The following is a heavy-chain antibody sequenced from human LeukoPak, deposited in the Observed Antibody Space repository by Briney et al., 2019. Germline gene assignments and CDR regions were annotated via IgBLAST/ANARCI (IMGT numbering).Heavy chain of an antibody. Sequence: GGSLRLSCAASGFNFRYYAMTWVRQAPGKGLECVSGISEGADITYYGGSVKGRFTISRDNSKNTLYLQMNSLRAEDTAVYYCANQNSRGFDYWGQGTLVTVSS. J-gene: IGHJ4*02. CDR2: ISEGADIT. D-gene: IGHD2/OR15-2a*01. V-gene: IGHV3-23*01. CDR1: GFNFRYYA. CDR3: ANQNSRGFDY.